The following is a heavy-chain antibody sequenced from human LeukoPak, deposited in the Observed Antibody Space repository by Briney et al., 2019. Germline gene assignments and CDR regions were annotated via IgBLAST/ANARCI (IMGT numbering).Heavy chain of an antibody. J-gene: IGHJ4*02. CDR3: AKQYYYDSSGYYGDY. CDR1: GFIFSSYA. Sequence: GGSLRLSCAASGFIFSSYAMSWVRQAPGKGLEWISDISGSGTNTYYADSVKGRFTISRDNSKNTLYLQMNSLRAEDTAVYYCAKQYYYDSSGYYGDYWGQGTLVTVSS. D-gene: IGHD3-22*01. V-gene: IGHV3-23*01. CDR2: ISGSGTNT.